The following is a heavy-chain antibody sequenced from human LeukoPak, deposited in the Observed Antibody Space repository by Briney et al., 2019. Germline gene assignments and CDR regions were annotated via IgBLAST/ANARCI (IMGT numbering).Heavy chain of an antibody. CDR3: ARFTYYYGSGSQSAAFDI. V-gene: IGHV1-2*02. D-gene: IGHD3-10*01. CDR1: GYTFTGYY. Sequence: GASVKVSCKASGYTFTGYYMHWVRQAPGQGLEWVGWINPNSGGTNYAQKFQGRVTMTRDTSISTAYMELSRLRSDDTAVYYCARFTYYYGSGSQSAAFDIWGQGTMVTVSS. CDR2: INPNSGGT. J-gene: IGHJ3*02.